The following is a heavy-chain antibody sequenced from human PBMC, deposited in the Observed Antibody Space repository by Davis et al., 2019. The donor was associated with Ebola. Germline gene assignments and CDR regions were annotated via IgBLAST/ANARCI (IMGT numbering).Heavy chain of an antibody. CDR3: ARAKLNYYFDY. Sequence: GESLKISCAASGFTFSSYAMHWVRQAPGKGLEWVAVISYDGSNKYYADSVKGRFTISRDNSKNTLYLQMNSLRAEDTAVYYCARAKLNYYFDYWGQGTLVTVSS. CDR2: ISYDGSNK. V-gene: IGHV3-30-3*01. J-gene: IGHJ4*02. D-gene: IGHD1-1*01. CDR1: GFTFSSYA.